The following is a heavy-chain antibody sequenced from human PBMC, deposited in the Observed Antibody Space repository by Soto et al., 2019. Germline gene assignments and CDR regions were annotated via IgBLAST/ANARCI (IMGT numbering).Heavy chain of an antibody. D-gene: IGHD2-15*01. CDR3: ARQVVEVVAASLYYYYGMDV. Sequence: QLQLQESGPGLVKPSETLSLTCTVSGGSISSSSYYWGWIRQPPGKGLEWIGSIYYSGSTYYNPSLKSRVTISVDTSKNQFSLKLSSVTAADTAVYYCARQVVEVVAASLYYYYGMDVWGQGTTVTVSS. CDR2: IYYSGST. CDR1: GGSISSSSYY. V-gene: IGHV4-39*01. J-gene: IGHJ6*02.